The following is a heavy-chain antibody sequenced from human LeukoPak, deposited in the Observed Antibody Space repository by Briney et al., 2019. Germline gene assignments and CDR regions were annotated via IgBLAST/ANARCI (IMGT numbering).Heavy chain of an antibody. Sequence: GRSLRLSCAASGFTFDDYAMHWVRQAPGKGLEWVSGISWNSGSIGYADSVKGRFTISRDNAKNSLYLQMNSLRAEDTALYYCAKANGDYWADYFDYWGQGTLVTVSS. CDR2: ISWNSGSI. CDR1: GFTFDDYA. J-gene: IGHJ4*02. CDR3: AKANGDYWADYFDY. D-gene: IGHD4-17*01. V-gene: IGHV3-9*01.